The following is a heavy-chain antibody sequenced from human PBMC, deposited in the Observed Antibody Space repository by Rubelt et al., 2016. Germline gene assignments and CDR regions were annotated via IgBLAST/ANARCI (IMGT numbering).Heavy chain of an antibody. V-gene: IGHV3-48*04. CDR1: GFTFSSYR. Sequence: GSLRLSCAASGFTFSSYRLICVRQAPGKGREWVSLISGSGFSTYYADSVKGRFTISRDNAKNSLYLHMNSLRAEETAVYYCARAAAGTLGDYWGQGTLVTVSS. CDR2: ISGSGFST. J-gene: IGHJ4*02. D-gene: IGHD6-13*01. CDR3: ARAAAGTLGDY.